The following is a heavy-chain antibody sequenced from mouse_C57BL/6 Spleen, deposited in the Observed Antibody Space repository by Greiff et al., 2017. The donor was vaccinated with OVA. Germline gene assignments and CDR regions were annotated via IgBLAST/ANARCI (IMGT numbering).Heavy chain of an antibody. CDR1: GYSFTGYY. CDR3: AIYGSSYGRVAY. D-gene: IGHD1-1*01. CDR2: INPSTGGT. Sequence: EVKLMESGPELVKPGASVKISCKASGYSFTGYYMNWVKQSPEKSLEWIGEINPSTGGTTYNQKFKAKATLTVDKSSSTAYMQLKSLTSEDSAVYYCAIYGSSYGRVAYWGQGTLVTVSA. V-gene: IGHV1-42*01. J-gene: IGHJ3*01.